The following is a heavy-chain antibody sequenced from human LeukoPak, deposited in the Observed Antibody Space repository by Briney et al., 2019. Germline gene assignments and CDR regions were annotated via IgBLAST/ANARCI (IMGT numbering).Heavy chain of an antibody. CDR3: AKEGQIGYHYYYYMDV. V-gene: IGHV3-43*01. CDR1: GLIFDDYT. J-gene: IGHJ6*03. Sequence: GGSLRLSCAASGLIFDDYTMHWVRQAPGKGLEWVSLISRNGAVTKYADSVRGRFTVSRDNSKNSLYLQMNSLRAEDTALYYCAKEGQIGYHYYYYMDVWGKGTTVTVSS. CDR2: ISRNGAVT.